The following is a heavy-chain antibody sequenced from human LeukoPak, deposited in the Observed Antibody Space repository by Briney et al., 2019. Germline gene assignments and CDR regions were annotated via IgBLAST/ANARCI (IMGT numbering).Heavy chain of an antibody. CDR2: ISAYNGNT. D-gene: IGHD2-2*01. V-gene: IGHV1-18*01. CDR1: GYTFTSYG. Sequence: WASVKVSCKASGYTFTSYGISWVRQAPGQGLEWMGWISAYNGNTNYAQKLQGRVTMTTDTSTSTAYMELRSLRSDDTAVYYCAREGGYCSSTSCYGEWGQGTLVTVSS. J-gene: IGHJ4*02. CDR3: AREGGYCSSTSCYGE.